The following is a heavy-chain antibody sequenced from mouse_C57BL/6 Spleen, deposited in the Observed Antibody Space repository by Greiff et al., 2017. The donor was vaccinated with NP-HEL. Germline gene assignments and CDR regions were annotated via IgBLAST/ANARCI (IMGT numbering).Heavy chain of an antibody. Sequence: EVKLVESGAELVRPGASVKLSCTASGFNIKDDYMHWVKQRPEQGLEWIGWIDPENGDTEYASKFQGKATITADTSSNTAYLQLSSLTSEDTAVYYCTPQPGYFDYWGQGTTLTVSS. CDR2: IDPENGDT. D-gene: IGHD6-1*01. J-gene: IGHJ2*01. CDR3: TPQPGYFDY. V-gene: IGHV14-4*01. CDR1: GFNIKDDY.